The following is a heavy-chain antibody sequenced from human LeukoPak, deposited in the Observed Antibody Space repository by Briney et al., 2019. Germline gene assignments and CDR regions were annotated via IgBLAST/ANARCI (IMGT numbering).Heavy chain of an antibody. CDR2: INHSGST. CDR3: ARVVRLYYYYYYMDV. J-gene: IGHJ6*03. CDR1: GGSFSGYY. V-gene: IGHV4-34*01. D-gene: IGHD6-13*01. Sequence: SETLSLTCAVYGGSFSGYYGSWIRQPPGKGLEWIGEINHSGSTNYNPSLKSRVTISVDTSKNQFSLKLSSVTAADTAVYYCARVVRLYYYYYYMDVWGKGTTVTVSS.